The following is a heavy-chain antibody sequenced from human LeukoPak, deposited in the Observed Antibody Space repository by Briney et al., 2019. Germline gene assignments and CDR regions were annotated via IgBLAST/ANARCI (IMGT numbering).Heavy chain of an antibody. CDR3: ARALESLGGLLPDH. V-gene: IGHV7-4-1*02. Sequence: ASVKVSCKASGYSFTNYAMNWVRQAPGQGLEWMGWIHPTTGNPAYAQGFTGRFVFSLDASVRTAYLHITSLRAEDTAVYFCARALESLGGLLPDHWGQGTLVTVSS. J-gene: IGHJ5*02. CDR1: GYSFTNYA. D-gene: IGHD3-16*01. CDR2: IHPTTGNP.